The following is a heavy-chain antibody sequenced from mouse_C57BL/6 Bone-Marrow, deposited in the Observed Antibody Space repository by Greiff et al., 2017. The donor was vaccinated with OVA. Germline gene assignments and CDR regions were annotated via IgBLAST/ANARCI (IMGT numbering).Heavy chain of an antibody. D-gene: IGHD1-1*01. J-gene: IGHJ2*01. CDR3: ARPYGSSLNY. CDR1: GYTFTSYT. V-gene: IGHV1-4*01. Sequence: QVQLKESGAELARPGASVKMSCKASGYTFTSYTMHWVKQRPGQGLEWIGYINPSSGYTKYNQKFKDKATLTADKSSSTAYMQLSSLTSEDSAVYYCARPYGSSLNYWGQGTTLTVSS. CDR2: INPSSGYT.